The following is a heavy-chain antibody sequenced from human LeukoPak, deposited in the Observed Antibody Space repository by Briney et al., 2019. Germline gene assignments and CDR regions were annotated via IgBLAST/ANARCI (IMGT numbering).Heavy chain of an antibody. CDR1: GYTFTGYY. Sequence: ASVKVSCKASGYTFTGYYMHWVRQAPGQGLEWMGWINPNSGGTNYAQKFQGRVTMTRNTSISTAYMELSSLRSEDTAMYYCARVGTSGWYGHYWGQGTLVTVSS. J-gene: IGHJ4*02. CDR3: ARVGTSGWYGHY. CDR2: INPNSGGT. D-gene: IGHD6-19*01. V-gene: IGHV1-2*02.